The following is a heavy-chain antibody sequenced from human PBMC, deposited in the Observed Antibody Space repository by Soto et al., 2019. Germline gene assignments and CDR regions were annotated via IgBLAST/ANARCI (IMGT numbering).Heavy chain of an antibody. CDR3: ARFGRRCSSTSCYRWFDP. Sequence: KASETLSLTCAVYGGTFNGYYWTWIRQPPGKGLEWIGEINHSGSTNYNPSLKSRVTISVDTSKNQFSLKLSSVTAADTAVYYCARFGRRCSSTSCYRWFDPSGQGTLVTVSS. D-gene: IGHD2-2*01. CDR1: GGTFNGYY. CDR2: INHSGST. J-gene: IGHJ5*02. V-gene: IGHV4-34*01.